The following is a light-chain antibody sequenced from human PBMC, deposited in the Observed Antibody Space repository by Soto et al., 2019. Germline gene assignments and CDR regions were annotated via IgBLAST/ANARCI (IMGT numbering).Light chain of an antibody. CDR3: QQRSNWPPEIT. V-gene: IGKV3-11*01. J-gene: IGKJ5*01. Sequence: EIVLTQSPATLSLSPGERATLSCRASQSVSRNYLAWYQQKPGQAPRLLIYGASTRATGVPARFSGSGSGTDFTLTISSLEPQDFAVYYCQQRSNWPPEITFGQGTRLEIK. CDR2: GAS. CDR1: QSVSRNY.